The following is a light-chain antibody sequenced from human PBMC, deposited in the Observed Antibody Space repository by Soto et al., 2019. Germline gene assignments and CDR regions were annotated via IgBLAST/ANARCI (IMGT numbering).Light chain of an antibody. Sequence: IQMAHSPSTLSVSLGDIVTITCRASQTISSWLAWYQQKPGKAPKLLIYKASTLKSGVPSRFSGSGSGTEFTLTISSLQPDDFATYYCQHYNSYSEAFGQGTKVDTK. CDR1: QTISSW. J-gene: IGKJ1*01. CDR2: KAS. CDR3: QHYNSYSEA. V-gene: IGKV1-5*03.